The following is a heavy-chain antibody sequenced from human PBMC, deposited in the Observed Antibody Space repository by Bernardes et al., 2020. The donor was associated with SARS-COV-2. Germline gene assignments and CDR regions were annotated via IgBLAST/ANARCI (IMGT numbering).Heavy chain of an antibody. J-gene: IGHJ6*02. Sequence: GGSLRLSCAASGFTFSSYWMSWVRQAPGKGLEWVANIKQDGSEKYYVDSVKGRFTISRDNAKNSLSLQMNSLRAEDTAVYYCVRDLARRSFYYGMDVWGQGTTVTVSS. D-gene: IGHD6-6*01. CDR3: VRDLARRSFYYGMDV. V-gene: IGHV3-7*03. CDR2: IKQDGSEK. CDR1: GFTFSSYW.